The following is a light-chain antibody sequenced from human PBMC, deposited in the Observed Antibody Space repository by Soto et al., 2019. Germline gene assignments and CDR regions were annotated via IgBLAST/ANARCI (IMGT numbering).Light chain of an antibody. CDR3: GAWDDSLNVYV. J-gene: IGLJ1*01. CDR2: DDN. V-gene: IGLV1-51*01. Sequence: QSVLTLPPSVSAAPGQDVTISCSGSSSNLAYNSLSWYQQLPGTAPKLLIYDDNKRPSGIPARFSGSKSGTSATLGITGLETGDEADYYCGAWDDSLNVYVFGSGTKVTVL. CDR1: SSNLAYNS.